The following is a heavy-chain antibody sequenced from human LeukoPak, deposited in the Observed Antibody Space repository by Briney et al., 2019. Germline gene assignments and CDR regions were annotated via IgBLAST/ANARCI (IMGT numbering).Heavy chain of an antibody. D-gene: IGHD3-10*01. V-gene: IGHV3-48*03. CDR2: ISTSGSTI. CDR1: GFTFSSYE. Sequence: GGSLRLSCAASGFTFSSYEMNWVRQAPGKGLEWVSYISTSGSTIYYADSVKGRFTISRDNAKNSLYLQMNSLRAEDTAAYYCARGRDYGSGTHDYRGQGTLVTVSS. J-gene: IGHJ4*02. CDR3: ARGRDYGSGTHDY.